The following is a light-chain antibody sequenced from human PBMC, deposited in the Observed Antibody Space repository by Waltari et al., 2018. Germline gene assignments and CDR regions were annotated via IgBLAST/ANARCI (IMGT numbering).Light chain of an antibody. J-gene: IGLJ3*02. Sequence: QSMLTQPSSPSGAPGPRVTISCSGISSIIGSNSVPWYQRLPGTAPKLLIYRNNQRPSGVPDRFSGSKSGTSASLAISGLRSEDEADYYCAAFDDSLNGWVFGGGTKLTVL. CDR3: AAFDDSLNGWV. CDR1: SSIIGSNS. CDR2: RNN. V-gene: IGLV1-47*01.